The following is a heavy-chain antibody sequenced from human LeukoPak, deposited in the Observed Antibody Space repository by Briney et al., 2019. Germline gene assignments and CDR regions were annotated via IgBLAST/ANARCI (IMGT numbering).Heavy chain of an antibody. J-gene: IGHJ1*01. D-gene: IGHD1-26*01. CDR3: ARPQSGSYDSGYYQH. V-gene: IGHV4-39*01. CDR2: IYYSGST. Sequence: SETLSLTCTVSGGSISSYYWGWIRQPPGKGLEWIGSIYYSGSTYYNPSLKSRVTISVDTSKNQFSLKLSSVTAADTAVYYCARPQSGSYDSGYYQHWGQGTLVTVSS. CDR1: GGSISSYY.